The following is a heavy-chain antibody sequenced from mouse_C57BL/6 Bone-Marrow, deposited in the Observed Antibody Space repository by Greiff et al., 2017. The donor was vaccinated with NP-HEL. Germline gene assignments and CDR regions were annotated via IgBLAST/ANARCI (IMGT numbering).Heavy chain of an antibody. J-gene: IGHJ2*01. CDR2: INPSTGGT. CDR3: ARWGYDYALDY. Sequence: VQLKESGPELVKPGASVKISCKASGYSFTGYYMNWVKQSPEKSLEWIGEINPSTGGTTYNQKFKAKATLTVDKSSSTAYMQLKSLTSEDSAVYYCARWGYDYALDYWGQGTTLTVSS. V-gene: IGHV1-42*01. CDR1: GYSFTGYY. D-gene: IGHD2-4*01.